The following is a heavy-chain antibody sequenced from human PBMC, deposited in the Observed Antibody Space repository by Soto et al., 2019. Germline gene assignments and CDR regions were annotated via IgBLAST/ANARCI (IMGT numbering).Heavy chain of an antibody. V-gene: IGHV4-30-2*01. J-gene: IGHJ4*02. CDR1: GCSISSGCYS. CDR3: ARGPPCCR. Sequence: QLQLQESGSGLVKPSQTLSLTCAVSGCSISSGCYSWSWIRQPPGKGLEWIGYIYHSGRTYYNPSLKRRVTISVDRSKNQVSLKLRSVTAADTAVYYCARGPPCCRWGQGTLVTVSS. CDR2: IYHSGRT.